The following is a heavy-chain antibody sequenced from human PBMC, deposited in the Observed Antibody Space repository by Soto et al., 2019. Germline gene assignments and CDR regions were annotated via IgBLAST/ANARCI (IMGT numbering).Heavy chain of an antibody. V-gene: IGHV4-39*07. CDR3: AREGWYSSGWYSDYYHGMDV. CDR1: GGSLSSSSYF. J-gene: IGHJ6*02. D-gene: IGHD6-19*01. Sequence: PSETLSLTCTVCGGSLSSSSYFWGWIRQPPGKGLEWIGEINHSGSTNYNPSLKSRVTISVDTSKNQFSLKLSSVTAADTAVYYCAREGWYSSGWYSDYYHGMDVWGQGTTVTVSS. CDR2: INHSGST.